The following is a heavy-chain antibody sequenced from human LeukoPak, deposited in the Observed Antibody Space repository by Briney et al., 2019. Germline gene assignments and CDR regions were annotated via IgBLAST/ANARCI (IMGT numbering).Heavy chain of an antibody. V-gene: IGHV4-34*01. CDR3: ARHALSSGWPLQYFQH. CDR1: GGSSSGYY. Sequence: SETLSLTCAVYGGSSSGYYWSWLRQPPGKGLEWIGEINHSGSTNYNPSLKSRVTISVDTSKNQFSLKLSSVTAADTAVYYCARHALSSGWPLQYFQHWGQGTLVTVSS. D-gene: IGHD6-19*01. J-gene: IGHJ1*01. CDR2: INHSGST.